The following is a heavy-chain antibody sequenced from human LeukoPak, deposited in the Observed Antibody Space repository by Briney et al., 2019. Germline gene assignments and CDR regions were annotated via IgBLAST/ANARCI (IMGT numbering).Heavy chain of an antibody. D-gene: IGHD1-26*01. CDR1: GGSISSSSYF. CDR3: ARSRAFNSGAFDP. CDR2: IYYSGSS. V-gene: IGHV4-39*07. Sequence: PSETLSLTCTVSGGSISSSSYFWGWIRKRPEKELEWIGSIYYSGSSYYNPSLKSRVTISVDTSKNQFSLRLNSVTAADTAVYYCARSRAFNSGAFDPWGQGSLVTVSS. J-gene: IGHJ5*02.